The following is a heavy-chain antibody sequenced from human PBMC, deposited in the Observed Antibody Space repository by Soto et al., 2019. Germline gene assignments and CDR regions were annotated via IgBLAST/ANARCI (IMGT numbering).Heavy chain of an antibody. CDR1: GFTVSSYG. D-gene: IGHD2-2*01. J-gene: IGHJ6*02. CDR3: AKQGGTSAQDYYYYGMDV. Sequence: PXVSLRLWFAASGFTVSSYGMHWVRQAPGKGLEWVAVISYDGSNKYYADSVKGRFTISRDNSKNTLYLQMNSLRAEDTAVYYCAKQGGTSAQDYYYYGMDVWGQGTTVTVSS. CDR2: ISYDGSNK. V-gene: IGHV3-30*18.